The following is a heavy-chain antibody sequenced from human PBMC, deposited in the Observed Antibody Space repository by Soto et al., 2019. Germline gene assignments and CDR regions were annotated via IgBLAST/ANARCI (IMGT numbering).Heavy chain of an antibody. CDR1: GYTFTSYG. D-gene: IGHD2-15*01. CDR2: ISAYNGNT. V-gene: IGHV1-18*01. Sequence: GASVKVSSKACGYTFTSYGISWVRQAPGQGLEWMGWISAYNGNTNYAQKLQGRVTMTTDTSTSTAYMELRSLRSDDTAVYYCARDEVVVAAKVYYYGMDVWGQGTTVTVSS. J-gene: IGHJ6*02. CDR3: ARDEVVVAAKVYYYGMDV.